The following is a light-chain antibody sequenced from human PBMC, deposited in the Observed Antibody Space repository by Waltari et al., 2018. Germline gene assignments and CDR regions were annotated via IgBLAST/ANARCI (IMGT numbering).Light chain of an antibody. Sequence: QSAMTQPASVSGSHGQSITISCTGTSSDVGGYNYVSWYQQHPGKAPKLMIYDVSNRPSGVSNRFSGSKSGNTASLTISGLQAEDEVDYYCSSYTSSSTYVFGTGTKVTVL. J-gene: IGLJ1*01. CDR1: SSDVGGYNY. CDR3: SSYTSSSTYV. CDR2: DVS. V-gene: IGLV2-14*03.